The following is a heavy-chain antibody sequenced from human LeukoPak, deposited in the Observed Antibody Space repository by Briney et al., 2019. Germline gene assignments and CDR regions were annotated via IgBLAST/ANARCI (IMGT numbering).Heavy chain of an antibody. D-gene: IGHD6-13*01. CDR1: GFTFSSYS. CDR2: ISTSSSYI. V-gene: IGHV3-21*03. Sequence: GGSLRLSCAASGFTFSSYSMNWVRQAPGKGLEWVSSISTSSSYIYYADSVKGRFTISRDSSNNTLYLQMNSLRAEDTGVYFCAKGRETTASGTFDFRGQGTLVTVSS. J-gene: IGHJ4*02. CDR3: AKGRETTASGTFDF.